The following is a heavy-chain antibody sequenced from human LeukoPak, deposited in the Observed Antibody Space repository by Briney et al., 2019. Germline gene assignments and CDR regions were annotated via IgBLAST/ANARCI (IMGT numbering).Heavy chain of an antibody. D-gene: IGHD1-26*01. Sequence: SETLSLTCAVYGGSFSGYYWKWIRQPPGKGLEWIGEINHSGSTNYIPSLKSRVTISVDTSKNQFSLKLSSVTAADTAVYYCARGSKMLGYNWFDPWGQGTLVTVSS. CDR1: GGSFSGYY. CDR3: ARGSKMLGYNWFDP. CDR2: INHSGST. J-gene: IGHJ5*02. V-gene: IGHV4-34*01.